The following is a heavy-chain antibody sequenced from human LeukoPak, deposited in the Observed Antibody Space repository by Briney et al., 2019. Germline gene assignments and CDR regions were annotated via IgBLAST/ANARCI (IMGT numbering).Heavy chain of an antibody. CDR1: GGSIGRYC. CDR3: ARHGEYYYDSSGYYYPFDY. Sequence: SETLSLTCTVSGGSIGRYCWSWVRQPPGKGLEWIGYIYYSGSTNYNPSLKSRVTISVDTSKNQFSLKLSSVTAADTAVYYCARHGEYYYDSSGYYYPFDYWGQGTLVTVSS. V-gene: IGHV4-59*08. J-gene: IGHJ4*02. CDR2: IYYSGST. D-gene: IGHD3-22*01.